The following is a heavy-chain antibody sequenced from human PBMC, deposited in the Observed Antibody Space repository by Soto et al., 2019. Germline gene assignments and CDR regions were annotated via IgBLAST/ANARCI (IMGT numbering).Heavy chain of an antibody. CDR2: MNPNSGNT. J-gene: IGHJ4*02. CDR3: ARDITMIVVVTLGGDY. CDR1: GYTFTSYD. D-gene: IGHD3-22*01. V-gene: IGHV1-8*01. Sequence: QVQLVQSGAEVKKPGASVKVSCKASGYTFTSYDINWVRQATGQGLECMGWMNPNSGNTGYAQKFQGRVTMTRTTSISTAYMELSSLRSEDTAVYYCARDITMIVVVTLGGDYWGQGTLVPVSS.